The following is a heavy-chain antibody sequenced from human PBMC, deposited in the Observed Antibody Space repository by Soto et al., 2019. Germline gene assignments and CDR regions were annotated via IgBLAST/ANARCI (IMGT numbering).Heavy chain of an antibody. CDR2: ISSSSSYT. CDR3: ASLSQLWLPGYYYYGMDV. CDR1: GFTVSDGH. J-gene: IGHJ6*02. Sequence: GGSLRLSCAASGFTVSDGHRSWIRQAAGKGLEWASYISSSSSYTSYADSVKGRFTISRDNAKNSLYLQMNSLRAEDTAVYYCASLSQLWLPGYYYYGMDVWGQGTTVTVSS. D-gene: IGHD5-18*01. V-gene: IGHV3-11*06.